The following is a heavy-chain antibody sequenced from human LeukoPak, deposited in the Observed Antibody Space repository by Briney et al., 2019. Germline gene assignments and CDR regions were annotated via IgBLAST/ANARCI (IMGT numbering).Heavy chain of an antibody. J-gene: IGHJ6*02. V-gene: IGHV4-4*02. D-gene: IGHD2-2*01. Sequence: PSETLSLTCAVSGGSISSSNWWSWVRQPPGKGLEWIGYIYYSGSTNYNPSLKSRVTISVDTSKNQFSLKLSSVTAADTAVYYCARRVTLGYCSSTSCHHPYYYYYGMDVWGQGTTVTVSS. CDR1: GGSISSSNW. CDR3: ARRVTLGYCSSTSCHHPYYYYYGMDV. CDR2: IYYSGST.